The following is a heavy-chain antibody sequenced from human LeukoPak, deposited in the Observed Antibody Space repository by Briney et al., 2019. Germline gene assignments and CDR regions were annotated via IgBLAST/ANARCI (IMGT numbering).Heavy chain of an antibody. CDR3: ARNGIYQLHWVWFDP. D-gene: IGHD2-2*01. CDR2: ISNGGGTI. J-gene: IGHJ5*02. V-gene: IGHV3-23*01. Sequence: GGSLRLSCAASGFTFSSYAMSWVRQAPGKGLEWLSAISNGGGTIFYADSVKGRFTISRDNSKNTLYLQMNSLRAEDTAVYYCARNGIYQLHWVWFDPWGQGTLVTVSS. CDR1: GFTFSSYA.